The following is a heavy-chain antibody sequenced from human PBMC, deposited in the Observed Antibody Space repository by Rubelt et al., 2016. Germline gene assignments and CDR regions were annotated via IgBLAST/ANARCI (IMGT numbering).Heavy chain of an antibody. V-gene: IGHV3-15*07. D-gene: IGHD3-22*01. CDR3: TTVPGYYDSSGYYYDEGGFDY. J-gene: IGHJ4*02. CDR2: IKSKTAGGAT. Sequence: WVGRIKSKTAGGATDYAAPVKDRFTISRDDSKNTLYLQMNSLKTEDTAVYYCTTVPGYYDSSGYYYDEGGFDYWGQGTLVTVSS.